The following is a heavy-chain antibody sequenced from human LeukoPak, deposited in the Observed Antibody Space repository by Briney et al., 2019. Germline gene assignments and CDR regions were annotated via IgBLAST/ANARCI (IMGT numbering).Heavy chain of an antibody. J-gene: IGHJ5*02. CDR1: GLSVETNY. CDR3: ASPSGWFVH. Sequence: GGSLRLSGAASGLSVETNYMSWVRRSPEKGLEWVSVIWSGGASYYAESVKGRFTVSKDSSKNTLYLQMNSLRAEDTAVYYCASPSGWFVHWGQGSLVTVSS. V-gene: IGHV3-53*01. D-gene: IGHD2-15*01. CDR2: IWSGGAS.